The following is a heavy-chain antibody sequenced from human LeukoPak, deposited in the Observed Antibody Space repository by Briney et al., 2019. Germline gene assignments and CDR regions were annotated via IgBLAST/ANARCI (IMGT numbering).Heavy chain of an antibody. CDR2: IRDSGNGT. CDR3: AKWAYYDFWSGHYKSHFDS. V-gene: IGHV3-23*01. CDR1: GFTFKNYA. J-gene: IGHJ4*02. Sequence: GGSLRLSCVVSGFTFKNYAMSWVRQAPGKGLEGVSSIRDSGNGTDYADSVKGRFTVSRDNSKNTLYLHMNTLSAEDTAVYYCAKWAYYDFWSGHYKSHFDSWGQGTLVTVSP. D-gene: IGHD3-3*01.